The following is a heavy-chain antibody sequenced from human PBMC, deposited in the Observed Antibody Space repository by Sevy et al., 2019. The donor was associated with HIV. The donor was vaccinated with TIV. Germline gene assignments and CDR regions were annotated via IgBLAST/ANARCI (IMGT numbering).Heavy chain of an antibody. D-gene: IGHD3-9*01. CDR3: AKDGETYYDILTGPRGEDY. CDR2: IGGSGGST. V-gene: IGHV3-23*01. Sequence: GGSLRLSCAASGFTFSSYAMSWVRQAPGKGLEWVSAIGGSGGSTYYADSVKGRFTISRDNSKNTLYLQMNSLRAEDTAVYYCAKDGETYYDILTGPRGEDYWGQGTLVTVSS. CDR1: GFTFSSYA. J-gene: IGHJ4*02.